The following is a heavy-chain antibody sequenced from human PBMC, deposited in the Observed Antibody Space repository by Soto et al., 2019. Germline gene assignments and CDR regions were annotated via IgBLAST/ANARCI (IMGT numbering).Heavy chain of an antibody. CDR3: AXRIEDFWSKPYYHYGMEV. J-gene: IGHJ6*02. CDR2: IYYSGST. Sequence: PPGKGLEWIGSIYYSGSTYYNPSLKSRVTISVDTSKNQFSLKLSSVTAADTAVYYCAXRIEDFWSKPYYHYGMEVLRHGTTVIGFS. V-gene: IGHV4-39*01. D-gene: IGHD3-3*01.